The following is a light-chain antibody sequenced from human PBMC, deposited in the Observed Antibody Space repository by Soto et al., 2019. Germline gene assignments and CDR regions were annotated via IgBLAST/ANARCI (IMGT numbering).Light chain of an antibody. Sequence: SYVLTQSPSVSVAPGQTARLACEGNNIETKGVHWYQQKPGQAPLLVVYDDADRPSGIPERFSGSNSGNTATLTISRVEAGDEADYYCQVWDSSSAHSEVVFGGGTKVTVL. J-gene: IGLJ2*01. CDR2: DDA. CDR1: NIETKG. V-gene: IGLV3-21*02. CDR3: QVWDSSSAHSEVV.